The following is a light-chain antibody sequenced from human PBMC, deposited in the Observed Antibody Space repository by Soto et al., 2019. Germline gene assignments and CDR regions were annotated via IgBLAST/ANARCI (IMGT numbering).Light chain of an antibody. Sequence: EIVLTQSPATLSLSPGEGVTLSCRASQSVNNWLAWYQQKPGQAPRLLIYAASNRATGIPARFSGSGSGTDFTLTISSLEPEDVAVYYCQQRGHWPLSFGGGTKVEIK. V-gene: IGKV3-11*01. CDR3: QQRGHWPLS. J-gene: IGKJ4*01. CDR2: AAS. CDR1: QSVNNW.